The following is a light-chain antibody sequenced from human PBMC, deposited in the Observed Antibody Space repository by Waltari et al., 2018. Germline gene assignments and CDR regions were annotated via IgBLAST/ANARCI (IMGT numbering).Light chain of an antibody. V-gene: IGLV3-10*01. Sequence: SYELTQPPSVSVSPGQTARITCSGYALSKKYAYWYQQKSGQAPVLVIYEDIKRPTGIPERFSGSSSGTTATLTISGAHVDDEADYYCYSTDFSGHDRVFGGGTKLTIL. J-gene: IGLJ3*02. CDR1: ALSKKY. CDR3: YSTDFSGHDRV. CDR2: EDI.